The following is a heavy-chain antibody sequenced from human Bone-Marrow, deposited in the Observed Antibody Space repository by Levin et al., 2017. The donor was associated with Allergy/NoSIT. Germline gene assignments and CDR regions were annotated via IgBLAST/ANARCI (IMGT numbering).Heavy chain of an antibody. CDR2: FSSASDI. CDR1: GFSFRDYS. D-gene: IGHD2-2*02. Sequence: SGGSLRLSCTASGFSFRDYSMNWIRQAPGKGLEWVSSFSSASDIFYADSVRGRFTISRDNAKNSVYLEMNSLRAADTAVYYCARDPYTTAYFDVWGQGTLVTVSS. J-gene: IGHJ4*02. V-gene: IGHV3-69-1*01. CDR3: ARDPYTTAYFDV.